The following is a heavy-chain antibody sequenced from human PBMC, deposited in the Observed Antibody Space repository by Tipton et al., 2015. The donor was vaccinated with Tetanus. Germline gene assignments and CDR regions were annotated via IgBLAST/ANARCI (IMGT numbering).Heavy chain of an antibody. Sequence: QSGAEVKKPGASVKVSCKASGYTFTSYYMHWVRQAPGQGLEWMGIINPSGGSTSYAQKFQGRVTMTRDTSTSTVYMELSSLRSEDTAVYYCARDHQYSSSWYRGDYYYGMDVWGQGTTVTVSS. D-gene: IGHD6-13*01. CDR1: GYTFTSYY. CDR3: ARDHQYSSSWYRGDYYYGMDV. V-gene: IGHV1-46*01. CDR2: INPSGGST. J-gene: IGHJ6*02.